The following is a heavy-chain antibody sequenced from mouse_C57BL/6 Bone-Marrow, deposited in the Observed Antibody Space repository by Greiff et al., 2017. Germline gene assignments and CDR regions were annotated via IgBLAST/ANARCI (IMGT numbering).Heavy chain of an antibody. CDR2: ISDGGSYT. V-gene: IGHV5-4*01. CDR1: GFTFSSYT. J-gene: IGHJ3*01. Sequence: VQLKESGGGLVKPGGSLKLSCAASGFTFSSYTMSWVRQTPEKRLEWVATISDGGSYTYYPDNVQGRFTISRDNAKNTLYLQMSHLKSEDTAMYYCARGNGYYVAWFAYWGQGTLVTVSA. CDR3: ARGNGYYVAWFAY. D-gene: IGHD2-3*01.